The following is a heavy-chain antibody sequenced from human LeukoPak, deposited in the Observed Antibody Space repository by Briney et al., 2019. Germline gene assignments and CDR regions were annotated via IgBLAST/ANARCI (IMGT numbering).Heavy chain of an antibody. Sequence: GESLRLSCAASGFTFSDYRMNWVRQAPGKGLEWVSSISGTSTNIYYADSVKGRFTISRDNAKNSVYLQMNSLRAEDTAVYYCARDDPSMIAALHYWGREPWSPSPQ. CDR1: GFTFSDYR. J-gene: IGHJ4*02. D-gene: IGHD6-6*01. CDR3: ARDDPSMIAALHY. CDR2: ISGTSTNI. V-gene: IGHV3-21*01.